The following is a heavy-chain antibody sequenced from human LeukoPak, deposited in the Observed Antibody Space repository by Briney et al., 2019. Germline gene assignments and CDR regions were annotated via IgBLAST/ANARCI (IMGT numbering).Heavy chain of an antibody. CDR3: ARITNAGWFAP. D-gene: IGHD2-8*01. CDR1: GGSIRSYY. Sequence: SETLSLTCTVSGGSIRSYYWSWIRQPPGKGLEWIGYIYYSGSTNYNPSLKSRVTISVDTSKNQFSLKLSSVTAADTAVYYCARITNAGWFAPWGQGTLVTVSS. CDR2: IYYSGST. J-gene: IGHJ5*02. V-gene: IGHV4-59*01.